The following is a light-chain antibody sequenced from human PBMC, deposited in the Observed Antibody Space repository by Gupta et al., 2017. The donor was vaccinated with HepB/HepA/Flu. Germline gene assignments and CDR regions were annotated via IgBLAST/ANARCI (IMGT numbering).Light chain of an antibody. V-gene: IGLV2-14*03. J-gene: IGLJ1*01. CDR3: CSFARGGTYV. Sequence: QSASTQPASVSGSPGHSITISCTGPSGDVSGYDFVSWYQHHPGKVPQVIISYVNYRPSGVSKRFSGSNCGNTASLTSSGLHAEDEAYYYCCSFARGGTYVFGSGTKVTVL. CDR2: YVN. CDR1: SGDVSGYDF.